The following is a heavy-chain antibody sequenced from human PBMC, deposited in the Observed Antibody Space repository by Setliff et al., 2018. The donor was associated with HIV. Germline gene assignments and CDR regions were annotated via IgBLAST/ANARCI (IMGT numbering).Heavy chain of an antibody. V-gene: IGHV4-34*01. J-gene: IGHJ6*03. D-gene: IGHD3-22*01. CDR3: ARGRVDDSSGYYGVVDYYYYYYMDV. Sequence: SETLSLTCAVYGGSFSGYYWSWIRQPPGKGLEWIGEINHSGSTNYNPSLKSRISISVDTSKNQFSLKLSSVTAADTAVYYCARGRVDDSSGYYGVVDYYYYYYMDVWGKGTTVTVSS. CDR2: INHSGST. CDR1: GGSFSGYY.